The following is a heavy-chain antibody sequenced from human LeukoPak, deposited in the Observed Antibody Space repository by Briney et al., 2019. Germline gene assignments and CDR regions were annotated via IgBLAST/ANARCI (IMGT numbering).Heavy chain of an antibody. J-gene: IGHJ5*02. CDR1: GGSFRNYY. V-gene: IGHV4-34*01. D-gene: IGHD1-26*01. Sequence: SETLSLTCAVYGGSFRNYYWAWIRQPPGKGLEWIGSIYYSGSTYYNPSLKSRVTISVDTSKNQFSLKLSSVTAADTAVYYCARGRRGRGVFDPWGQGTLVTVSS. CDR2: IYYSGST. CDR3: ARGRRGRGVFDP.